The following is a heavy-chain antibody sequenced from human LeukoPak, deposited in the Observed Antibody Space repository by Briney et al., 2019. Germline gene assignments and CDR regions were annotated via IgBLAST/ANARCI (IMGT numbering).Heavy chain of an antibody. CDR2: IIPIFGTA. J-gene: IGHJ3*02. Sequence: GASVKVSCKASGGTFSSYAISWVRQAPGQGLEWMGGIIPIFGTANYAQKFQGRVTITADESTSTAYMELSSLRSEDTAVYYCAREENIVVVPAAHHDAFDIWGQGTMVTVSS. D-gene: IGHD2-2*01. CDR3: AREENIVVVPAAHHDAFDI. V-gene: IGHV1-69*13. CDR1: GGTFSSYA.